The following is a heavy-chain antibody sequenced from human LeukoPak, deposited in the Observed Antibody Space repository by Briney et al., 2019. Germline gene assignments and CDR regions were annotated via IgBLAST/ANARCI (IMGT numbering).Heavy chain of an antibody. CDR2: ISAYNGNT. V-gene: IGHV1-18*01. CDR1: GYTFTSYT. D-gene: IGHD1-26*01. CDR3: ARDKAGATF. J-gene: IGHJ4*02. Sequence: ASAKVSCKASGYTFTSYTISWVRQAPGQGLEWMGWISAYNGNTDYAQKLQDRVTMTTDTSTSTTYMELRSLRSDDTAVYYCARDKAGATFWGQGTLVTVSS.